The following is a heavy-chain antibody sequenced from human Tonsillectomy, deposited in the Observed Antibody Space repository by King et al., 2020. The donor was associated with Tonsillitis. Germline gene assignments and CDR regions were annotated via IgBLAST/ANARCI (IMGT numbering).Heavy chain of an antibody. V-gene: IGHV4-4*02. J-gene: IGHJ4*02. D-gene: IGHD5-12*01. Sequence: VQLQESGPGLVKPSGTLSLTCAVSGGSISSTNWWSWVRPPPGKGLEWVGEIYHSGSTNYNPSLKSRVTISVDKSKNQFSLRLSSVTAADTALYYCARNSGYDYYFDFWGQGTLVTVSS. CDR1: GGSISSTNW. CDR3: ARNSGYDYYFDF. CDR2: IYHSGST.